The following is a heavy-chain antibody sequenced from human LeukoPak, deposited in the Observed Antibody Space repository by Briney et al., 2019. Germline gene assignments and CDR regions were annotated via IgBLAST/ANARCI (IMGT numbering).Heavy chain of an antibody. CDR2: ISGSGDNT. Sequence: GGSLRLSCAASGFTFSSYAMSWVRQAPGKGLEWVSGISGSGDNTYYADSVRGRFTISRDNSKNTLYLQMNSLRAEDTAVYYCAKGDDILTGYLSYFDYWGQGTLVTVSS. CDR3: AKGDDILTGYLSYFDY. D-gene: IGHD3-9*01. V-gene: IGHV3-23*01. J-gene: IGHJ4*02. CDR1: GFTFSSYA.